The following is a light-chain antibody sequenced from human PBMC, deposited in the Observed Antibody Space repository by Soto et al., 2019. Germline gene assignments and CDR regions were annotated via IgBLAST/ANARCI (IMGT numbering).Light chain of an antibody. CDR2: DAS. CDR3: QQYDNLPRT. CDR1: QDISNH. Sequence: DIQMTQSPSSLSASVGDRVTITCQASQDISNHLNWYQQKPGKAPKLLIYDASNLETGVPSRFSGSGSGTDFTFTISSLQPEDIATYYCQQYDNLPRTFGGGTKVDIK. J-gene: IGKJ4*01. V-gene: IGKV1-33*01.